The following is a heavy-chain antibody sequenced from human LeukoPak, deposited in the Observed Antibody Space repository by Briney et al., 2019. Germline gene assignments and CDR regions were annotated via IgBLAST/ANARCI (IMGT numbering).Heavy chain of an antibody. CDR3: AREPGIAVASDGDH. D-gene: IGHD6-19*01. V-gene: IGHV3-53*01. J-gene: IGHJ4*02. Sequence: GGSLRLSCAASGFTVSSTYMSWVRQAPGKGLEWVSLISSGGSTYYADSVKGRFTISRDNSKNTLYLQMNSLRAEDTAVYYCAREPGIAVASDGDHWGQGTLVTVSS. CDR1: GFTVSSTY. CDR2: ISSGGST.